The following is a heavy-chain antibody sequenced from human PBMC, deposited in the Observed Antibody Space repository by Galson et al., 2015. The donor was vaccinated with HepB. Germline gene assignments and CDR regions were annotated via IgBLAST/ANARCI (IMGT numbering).Heavy chain of an antibody. D-gene: IGHD2-2*01. CDR3: ARGSIVPSNDSVVILGVPDRNYYYYYMDV. CDR2: INPNSGGT. CDR1: GYRFTGFH. Sequence: SVKVSCKASGYRFTGFHIHWVRQAPGQGLEWMGRINPNSGGTKYAQKFQGRVTMTRDTSISTYYMELSRLRSDNTAVFYCARGSIVPSNDSVVILGVPDRNYYYYYMDVWGKGTTVTVSS. J-gene: IGHJ6*03. V-gene: IGHV1-2*06.